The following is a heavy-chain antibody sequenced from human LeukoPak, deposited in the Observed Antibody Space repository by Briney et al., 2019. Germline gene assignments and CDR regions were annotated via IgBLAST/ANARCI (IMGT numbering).Heavy chain of an antibody. Sequence: GGSLRLSCAASGFTFSSYSMNWVRQAPGKGLEWVSSISSSSSYIYYADSVKGRFTISRDNAKNSLYLQMGSLRAEDMAVYYCASDYGDYTSYWGQGTLVTVSS. CDR1: GFTFSSYS. V-gene: IGHV3-21*01. J-gene: IGHJ4*02. CDR2: ISSSSSYI. D-gene: IGHD4-17*01. CDR3: ASDYGDYTSY.